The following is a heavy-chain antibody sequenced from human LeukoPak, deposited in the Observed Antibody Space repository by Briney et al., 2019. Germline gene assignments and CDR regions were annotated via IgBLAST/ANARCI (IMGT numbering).Heavy chain of an antibody. D-gene: IGHD5-24*01. CDR2: IKQDGSEK. CDR3: ASRVFDY. V-gene: IGHV3-7*01. J-gene: IGHJ4*02. Sequence: GGSLRLSCAASGFTFSSYWMRCVRQAPGKGLEWVANIKQDGSEKNYVDSVKGRFTISRDNTKNSLYLQMSSLRAEDTAVYYCASRVFDYWGQGTLVTVSS. CDR1: GFTFSSYW.